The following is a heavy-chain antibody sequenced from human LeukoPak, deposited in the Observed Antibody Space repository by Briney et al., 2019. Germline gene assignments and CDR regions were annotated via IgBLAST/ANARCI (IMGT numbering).Heavy chain of an antibody. J-gene: IGHJ6*02. CDR3: ARGSLWFGELFRHYYYYYGMDV. V-gene: IGHV4-34*01. Sequence: SATPSLTCAVYSGSVSGNNWRGIRRPPGKGLEWIAETNHSGATNYDPSLKSRVPISVETSKNQFSLKLSSVTAADTAVYYCARGSLWFGELFRHYYYYYGMDVWGQGTTVTVSS. CDR2: TNHSGAT. D-gene: IGHD3-10*01. CDR1: SGSVSGNN.